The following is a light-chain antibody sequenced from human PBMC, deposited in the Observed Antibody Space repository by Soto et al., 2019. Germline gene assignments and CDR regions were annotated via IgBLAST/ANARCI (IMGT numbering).Light chain of an antibody. CDR3: QQYGGVPYT. CDR2: GAS. CDR1: ESISRDY. J-gene: IGKJ2*01. V-gene: IGKV3-20*01. Sequence: ILFTQSPGTLSLSPVQRASHPSRASESISRDYVAWYQQRLGQAPRLLSEGASSGATGIPDRVSGRGSGTDFTLTSSRLEPEEFAIYYCQQYGGVPYTFGQGAKVEIK.